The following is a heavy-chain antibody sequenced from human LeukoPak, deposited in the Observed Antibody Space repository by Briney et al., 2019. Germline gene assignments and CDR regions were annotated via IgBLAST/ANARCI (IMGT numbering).Heavy chain of an antibody. CDR1: GFTFSSYS. CDR3: AELGITMIGGV. Sequence: GGSLRLSCAASGFTFSSYSMNWVRQAPGKGLEWVSYISSSSSTIYYADSVKGRFTISGDNAKNSLYLQMNSLRAEDTAVYYCAELGITMIGGVWGKGTTVTISS. CDR2: ISSSSSTI. J-gene: IGHJ6*04. D-gene: IGHD3-10*02. V-gene: IGHV3-48*04.